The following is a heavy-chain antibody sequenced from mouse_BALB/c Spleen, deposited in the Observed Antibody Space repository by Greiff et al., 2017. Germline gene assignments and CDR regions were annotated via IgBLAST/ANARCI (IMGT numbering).Heavy chain of an antibody. CDR2: ISYDGSN. V-gene: IGHV3-6*01. CDR1: GYSITSGYY. Sequence: ESGPGLVKPSQSLSLTCSVTGYSITSGYYCNWIRQFPGNKLEWMGYISYDGSNNYNPSLKNRISITRDTSKNQFFLQLNSVTTEDTATYYCARSPGNYAMDYWGQGTSVTVSS. CDR3: ARSPGNYAMDY. D-gene: IGHD4-1*01. J-gene: IGHJ4*01.